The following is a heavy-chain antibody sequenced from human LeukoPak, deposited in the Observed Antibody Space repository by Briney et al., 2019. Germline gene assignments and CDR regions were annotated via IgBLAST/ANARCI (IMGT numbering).Heavy chain of an antibody. CDR2: IHYTGST. V-gene: IGHV4-59*01. D-gene: IGHD6-13*01. Sequence: RPSETLSLTCTVSGGSINSYYWSWIRQPPGKGLECIGYIHYTGSTNYNPSLKSRVTISVDTSKNHFSLELSSATAADTAVYFCARGRVSSSTWYSTYYYYFYMDVWGKGTTVTVSS. CDR3: ARGRVSSSTWYSTYYYYFYMDV. CDR1: GGSINSYY. J-gene: IGHJ6*03.